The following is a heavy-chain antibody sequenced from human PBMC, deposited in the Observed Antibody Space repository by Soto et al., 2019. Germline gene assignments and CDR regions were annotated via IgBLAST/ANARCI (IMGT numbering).Heavy chain of an antibody. J-gene: IGHJ6*02. V-gene: IGHV3-33*01. CDR2: IWYDGSNK. CDR3: ARDLSSGGYYGMDV. D-gene: IGHD3-22*01. Sequence: GGSLRLSCAASGFTFSSYGMHWVRQAPGKGLEWVAVIWYDGSNKYYADSVKGRFTISRDNSKNTLYLQMNSLRVEDTAVYYCARDLSSGGYYGMDVWGQGTTVTVSS. CDR1: GFTFSSYG.